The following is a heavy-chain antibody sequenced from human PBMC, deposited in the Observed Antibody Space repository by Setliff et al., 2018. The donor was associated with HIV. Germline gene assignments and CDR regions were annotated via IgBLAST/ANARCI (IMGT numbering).Heavy chain of an antibody. CDR2: IAYDGSNK. CDR3: ARAGRRHYYGSGSYAVFDY. V-gene: IGHV3-30*14. J-gene: IGHJ4*02. D-gene: IGHD3-10*01. Sequence: GGSLRLSCAASGFTLSSNAMHWVRQAPGKGLEWVAVIAYDGSNKYYADSVKGRFTISRDNAKNSLYLQMNGLRAGDTAVYFCARAGRRHYYGSGSYAVFDYWGQGIVVTVSS. CDR1: GFTLSSNA.